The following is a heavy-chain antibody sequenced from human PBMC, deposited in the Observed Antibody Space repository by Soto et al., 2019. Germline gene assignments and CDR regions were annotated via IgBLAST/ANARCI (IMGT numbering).Heavy chain of an antibody. V-gene: IGHV3-43*01. CDR2: ISWDGGST. CDR3: AKDNYDGSSWYGTGRFWYYFDY. D-gene: IGHD6-13*01. Sequence: EVQLVESGGVVVQPGGSLRLSCAASGFTFDDYTMHWVRQAPGKGLEWVSLISWDGGSTYYADSVKGRFTISRDNSKNSLYLQMNSLRTEDTALYYCAKDNYDGSSWYGTGRFWYYFDYWGQGTLVTVSS. J-gene: IGHJ4*02. CDR1: GFTFDDYT.